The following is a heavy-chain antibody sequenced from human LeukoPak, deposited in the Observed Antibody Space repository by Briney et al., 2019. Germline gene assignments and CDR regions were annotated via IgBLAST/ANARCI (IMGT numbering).Heavy chain of an antibody. CDR2: YDPSDSYT. J-gene: IGHJ4*02. CDR3: ARHTGARYSSGWPPIDY. CDR1: GYRFTSYW. Sequence: PGESLKISCKCSGYRFTSYWISWVRQMPGEGLEWMWRYDPSDSYTNYSTSFKGHVTISADKSISTAYLQWSSLKASDTAMYYCARHTGARYSSGWPPIDYWGQGTLVTVSS. V-gene: IGHV5-10-1*01. D-gene: IGHD6-19*01.